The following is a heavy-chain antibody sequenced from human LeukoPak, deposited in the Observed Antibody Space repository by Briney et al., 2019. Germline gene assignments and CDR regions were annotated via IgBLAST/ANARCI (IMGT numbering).Heavy chain of an antibody. Sequence: SETLSLTCTVSGGSISSGGYYWSWIRQPPGKGLEWIGYIYYSGSTNYNPSLKSRVTISVDTSKNQFSLKLSSVTAADTAVYYCARHSSSWPSGGFDPWGQGTLVTVSS. D-gene: IGHD6-13*01. CDR2: IYYSGST. J-gene: IGHJ5*02. CDR1: GGSISSGGYY. V-gene: IGHV4-61*08. CDR3: ARHSSSWPSGGFDP.